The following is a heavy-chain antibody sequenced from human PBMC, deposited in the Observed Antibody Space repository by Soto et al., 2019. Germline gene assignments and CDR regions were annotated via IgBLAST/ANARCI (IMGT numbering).Heavy chain of an antibody. CDR1: GFTFSSYC. CDR2: ISYDGSNK. J-gene: IGHJ4*02. V-gene: IGHV3-30*18. CDR3: AKERIIAAAGPVGY. D-gene: IGHD6-13*01. Sequence: GGSLRLSCAASGFTFSSYCMHWVRQAPGKGLEWVAVISYDGSNKYYADSVKGRFTISRDNSKNTLYLQMNSLRAEDTAVYYCAKERIIAAAGPVGYWGQGTLVTVSS.